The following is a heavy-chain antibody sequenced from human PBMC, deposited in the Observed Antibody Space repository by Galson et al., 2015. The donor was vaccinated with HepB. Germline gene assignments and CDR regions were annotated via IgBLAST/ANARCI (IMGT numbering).Heavy chain of an antibody. CDR2: IRYDGSNK. Sequence: SLRLSCAASGFTFSSYGMHWVRQAPGKGLEWVAFIRYDGSNKYYADSVKGRFTISRDNSKNTLYLQMNSLRAEDTAVYYCAKAVTPRAYCGGDGYSEGVDYWGQGTLVTVSS. CDR3: AKAVTPRAYCGGDGYSEGVDY. J-gene: IGHJ4*02. CDR1: GFTFSSYG. D-gene: IGHD2-21*02. V-gene: IGHV3-30*02.